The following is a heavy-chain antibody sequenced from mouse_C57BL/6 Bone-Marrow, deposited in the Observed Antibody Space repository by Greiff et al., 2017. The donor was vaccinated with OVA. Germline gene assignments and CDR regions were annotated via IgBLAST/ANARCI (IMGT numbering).Heavy chain of an antibody. CDR3: ARTRGVYYANSALAY. V-gene: IGHV1-75*01. CDR2: IFPGGGST. J-gene: IGHJ3*01. D-gene: IGHD1-1*01. Sequence: VQLQQSGPELVKPGASVKLSCKASGYTFTDYYMNWVKQRPGQGLEWIGCIFPGGGSTYYNEKFKGKATLTVDKSSSTAYMLLSSLTSEDSAVYYCARTRGVYYANSALAYWGQGTLVTVSA. CDR1: GYTFTDYY.